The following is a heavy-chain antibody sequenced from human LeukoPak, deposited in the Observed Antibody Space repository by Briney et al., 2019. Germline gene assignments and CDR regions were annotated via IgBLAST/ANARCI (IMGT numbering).Heavy chain of an antibody. CDR3: ARVWYYGSGSYYGPGFDY. J-gene: IGHJ4*02. CDR1: GLTFGNYA. V-gene: IGHV3-23*01. D-gene: IGHD3-10*01. CDR2: ISGRGDET. Sequence: GGSLRLSCAASGLTFGNYAMTWVRQAPGKGLEWVSTISGRGDETFYADSVKGRFTISRDNSKNTHYLQMNTLRAEDTAVYYCARVWYYGSGSYYGPGFDYWGQGTLVTVSS.